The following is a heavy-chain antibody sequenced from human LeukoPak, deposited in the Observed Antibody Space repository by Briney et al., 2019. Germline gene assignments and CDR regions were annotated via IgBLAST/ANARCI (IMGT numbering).Heavy chain of an antibody. D-gene: IGHD6-13*01. CDR3: AREAIAAAGTRDWFVP. V-gene: IGHV3-30*03. Sequence: GGSLRLSCEASGFTFSSYIMTWVRQAPGKGLEWVAVISYDGSNKYYADSVKGRFTISRDNSKNTLYLQMNSLRAEDTAVYYCAREAIAAAGTRDWFVPWGQGTLVTVSS. J-gene: IGHJ5*02. CDR1: GFTFSSYI. CDR2: ISYDGSNK.